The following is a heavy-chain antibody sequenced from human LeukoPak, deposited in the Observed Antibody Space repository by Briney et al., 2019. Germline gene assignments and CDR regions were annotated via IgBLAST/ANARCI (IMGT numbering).Heavy chain of an antibody. D-gene: IGHD1-7*01. CDR3: ARGRTWNFNWFGP. CDR1: GGSFSGYY. V-gene: IGHV4-34*01. Sequence: SETLSLTCAVYGGSFSGYYWSWIRQPPGKGLEWIGEINHSGSTNYNPSLKSRVTMSVDTSKNQFSLTLTSVTAADTAVYYCARGRTWNFNWFGPWGQGTLVTVSS. J-gene: IGHJ5*02. CDR2: INHSGST.